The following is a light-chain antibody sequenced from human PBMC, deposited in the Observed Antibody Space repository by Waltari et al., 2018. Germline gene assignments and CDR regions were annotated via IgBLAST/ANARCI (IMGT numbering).Light chain of an antibody. J-gene: IGKJ1*01. V-gene: IGKV1-39*01. CDR3: QHSSSTPPWT. CDR2: VAS. CDR1: QSVSSY. Sequence: DIQMTQSPSSLSASVGDRVTITCRASQSVSSYLNWYQQKPGKAPRLLIYVASSLQSGVPSRFSGSGSGTDFALTISSLQPEDFATYYCQHSSSTPPWTFGQGTKVEIK.